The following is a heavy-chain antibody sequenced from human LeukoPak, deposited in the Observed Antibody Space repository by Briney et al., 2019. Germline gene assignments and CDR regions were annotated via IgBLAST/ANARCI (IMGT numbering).Heavy chain of an antibody. D-gene: IGHD3-22*01. Sequence: ASVKVSCTASGYTFNNYGVTWVRQAPGQGLEWMGRISAYNGLTNYARNLQDRVTMTTDTSTSTAYMELRRLRPSDTAVYYCVRGPRYAYDSSALVLDSWGQGTLVTVSS. CDR3: VRGPRYAYDSSALVLDS. J-gene: IGHJ4*02. CDR1: GYTFNNYG. V-gene: IGHV1-18*01. CDR2: ISAYNGLT.